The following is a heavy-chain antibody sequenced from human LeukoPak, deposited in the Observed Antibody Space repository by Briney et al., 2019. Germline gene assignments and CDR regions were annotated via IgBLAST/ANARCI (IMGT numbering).Heavy chain of an antibody. D-gene: IGHD2-15*01. CDR3: ASRGCSGGSRYARADYMDV. CDR1: GFTFSRYW. V-gene: IGHV3-7*01. Sequence: GGSLRLSCAASGFTFSRYWMSWVRQAPGKGLEWVANIKQDGSEKYYVDSVKGRFTISRDNAKNSLYLQMNSLRAEDKAVYYCASRGCSGGSRYARADYMDVWGKGTTVTVSS. CDR2: IKQDGSEK. J-gene: IGHJ6*03.